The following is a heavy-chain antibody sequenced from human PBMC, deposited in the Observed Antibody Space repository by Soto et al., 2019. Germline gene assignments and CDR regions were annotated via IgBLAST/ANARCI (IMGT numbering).Heavy chain of an antibody. CDR2: IYHHGST. Sequence: QVQLQESGPGLVKPSETLSLTCAVSNGSINTSFWWSWVRQSPGNALEWIGEIYHHGSTNYNPSLKSRVTVSIDKSKNQFSLKLYSVTTADTAIYYCARRFSVTTMRGFFDSWGQGSLVTVSS. J-gene: IGHJ4*02. D-gene: IGHD4-17*01. V-gene: IGHV4-4*02. CDR3: ARRFSVTTMRGFFDS. CDR1: NGSINTSFW.